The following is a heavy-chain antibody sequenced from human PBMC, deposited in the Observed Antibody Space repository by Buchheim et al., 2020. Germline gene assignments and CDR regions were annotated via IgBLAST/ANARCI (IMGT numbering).Heavy chain of an antibody. CDR2: ISGTTDHI. J-gene: IGHJ4*02. CDR1: GFTFSRYS. CDR3: AREGYGDYYLDY. Sequence: AQLVESGGGVVQPGGSLRLSCAASGFTFSRYSMNWVRQAPGKGLEWVSSISGTTDHIYYGESVKGRFTISRDNAKSALYLQMNSLRVEDTAVYYCAREGYGDYYLDYWGQGTL. V-gene: IGHV3-21*02. D-gene: IGHD2-21*02.